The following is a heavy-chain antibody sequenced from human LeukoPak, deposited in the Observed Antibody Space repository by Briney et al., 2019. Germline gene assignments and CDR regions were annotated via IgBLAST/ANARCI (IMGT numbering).Heavy chain of an antibody. Sequence: SETLSLTCSVSGGSISRSSYYWGWTRQPPGKGLELIGSIYYSGSTYYNPSLKSRVTISVDTSRNQFSLKLGSVTAADTAVYYCARHGSIATGAFTYWGQGTLVTVSS. CDR2: IYYSGST. CDR3: ARHGSIATGAFTY. J-gene: IGHJ4*02. V-gene: IGHV4-39*01. CDR1: GGSISRSSYY. D-gene: IGHD6-13*01.